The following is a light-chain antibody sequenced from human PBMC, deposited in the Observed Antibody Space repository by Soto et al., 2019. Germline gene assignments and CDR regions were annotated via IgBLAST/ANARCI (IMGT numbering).Light chain of an antibody. CDR3: QQYSSSFRT. CDR2: GAS. V-gene: IGKV3-20*01. J-gene: IGKJ1*01. CDR1: QSVSNIY. Sequence: DIVLTQYPGTLSLSPGERATLSCRASQSVSNIYIAWYQQKPGQAPRVLIYGASRRATGIPDRLSGSGSGTDFTLTISRLEPEDFAVDYCQQYSSSFRTFGQGTKVDIK.